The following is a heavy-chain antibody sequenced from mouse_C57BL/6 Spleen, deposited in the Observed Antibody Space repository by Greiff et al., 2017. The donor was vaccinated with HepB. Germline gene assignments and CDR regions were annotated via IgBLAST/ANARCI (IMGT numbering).Heavy chain of an antibody. CDR2: IDPSDSYT. CDR1: GYTFTSYW. V-gene: IGHV1-69*01. J-gene: IGHJ4*01. CDR3: ARLHLYAMDY. Sequence: QVQLQQPVAELVMPGASVKLSCKASGYTFTSYWMHWVKQRPGQGLEWIGEIDPSDSYTNYNQKFKGKSTLTVDKSSSTAYMQLSSLTSEDSAVYYCARLHLYAMDYWGQGTSVTVSS.